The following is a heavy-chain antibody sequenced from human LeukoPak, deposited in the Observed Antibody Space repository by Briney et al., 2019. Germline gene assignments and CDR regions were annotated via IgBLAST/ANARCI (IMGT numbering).Heavy chain of an antibody. V-gene: IGHV4-59*01. CDR1: DDSISDYY. Sequence: SETLSLTCTVSDDSISDYYRGWIRQPPGKGLEWIGYFYNSGRSTYNPSLKSRVTISADTSKNHFSLKLNSVTTADTAVYYCTRGAGWLIDYWGQGALVSVSS. D-gene: IGHD3-16*01. CDR3: TRGAGWLIDY. J-gene: IGHJ4*02. CDR2: FYNSGRS.